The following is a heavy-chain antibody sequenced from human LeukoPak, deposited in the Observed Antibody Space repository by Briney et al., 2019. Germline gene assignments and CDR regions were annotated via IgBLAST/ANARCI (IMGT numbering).Heavy chain of an antibody. J-gene: IGHJ4*02. CDR3: ARCIRYSSGWYFDY. Sequence: SETLSLTCTVSGGSISSYYWSWIRQPPGKGLEWIGYVYYSGSTNYNPSLKSRVTISVDTSKNQFSLKLSSVTVADTAVYYCARCIRYSSGWYFDYWGQGTLVTVSS. CDR2: VYYSGST. CDR1: GGSISSYY. V-gene: IGHV4-59*01. D-gene: IGHD6-19*01.